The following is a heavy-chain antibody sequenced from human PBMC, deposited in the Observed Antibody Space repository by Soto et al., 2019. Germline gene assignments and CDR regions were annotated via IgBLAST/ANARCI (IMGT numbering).Heavy chain of an antibody. CDR1: GFTFSSYS. CDR3: ARWGGSSYDPRNGPAAAILGVYYYYYYMAV. CDR2: ISSSSSYI. D-gene: IGHD5-12*01. Sequence: EVQLVESGGGLVKPGGSLRLSCAASGFTFSSYSMNWVRQAPGKGLEWVSSISSSSSYIYYADSVKGRFTISRDNAKNSLYLQMNSLRAEDTAVYYCARWGGSSYDPRNGPAAAILGVYYYYYYMAVWGKGTTVTVSS. V-gene: IGHV3-21*01. J-gene: IGHJ6*03.